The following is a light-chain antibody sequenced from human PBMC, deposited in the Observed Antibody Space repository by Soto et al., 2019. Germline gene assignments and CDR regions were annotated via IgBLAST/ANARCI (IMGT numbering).Light chain of an antibody. CDR1: QSVGKSY. CDR2: GAS. Sequence: MVLTHSACRLSLSPEERATLSCRASQSVGKSYLAWYQQKPGQAPRLLIYGASNRATGIPDRFSGSGSGTDFTLTISRLEPEDFAVYYCQQYGSSPWTFGQGTKVDI. J-gene: IGKJ1*01. V-gene: IGKV3-20*01. CDR3: QQYGSSPWT.